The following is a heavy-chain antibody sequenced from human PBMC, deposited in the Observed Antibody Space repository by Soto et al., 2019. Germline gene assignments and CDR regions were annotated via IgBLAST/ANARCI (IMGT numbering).Heavy chain of an antibody. Sequence: PGESLKISCAGSGFDFASHWIAWVRQMPGKGLEWMGVIYPGDSDTKYSPSFQGQVTISVDRSSSTAYLQWSSLKASDTAIYYCARNSGSYWHYFDYWGQGALVPSPQ. D-gene: IGHD1-26*01. CDR1: GFDFASHW. CDR3: ARNSGSYWHYFDY. J-gene: IGHJ4*02. V-gene: IGHV5-51*01. CDR2: IYPGDSDT.